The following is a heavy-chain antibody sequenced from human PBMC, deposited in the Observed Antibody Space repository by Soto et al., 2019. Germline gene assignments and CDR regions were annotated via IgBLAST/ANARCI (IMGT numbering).Heavy chain of an antibody. V-gene: IGHV4-59*11. CDR2: LNYTGIT. CDR3: ARGDTDSIFGPRGGSFDP. D-gene: IGHD3-3*01. Sequence: PSETRSVACSVSGAAFRSHYWSWIRQSRGCRLPCSGYLNYTGITNCNPSLKSRVTISVDTSKNQFSLKLTSVTAAHAAVYLCARGDTDSIFGPRGGSFDPWGEGTLVT. CDR1: GAAFRSHY. J-gene: IGHJ5*02.